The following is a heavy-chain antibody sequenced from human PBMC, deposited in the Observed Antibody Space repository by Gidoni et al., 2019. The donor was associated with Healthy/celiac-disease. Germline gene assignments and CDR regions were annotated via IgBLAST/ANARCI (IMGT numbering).Heavy chain of an antibody. Sequence: QAQLVQPGADVKKPGASVKVSCKVSGYTLTELSMHWVRQAPGKGLEWMGGSDPEDGETIYAQKFQGRVTMTEDTSTDTAYMELSSLRSEDTAVYYCATGIPYVDTAIVTDYWGQGTLVTVSS. J-gene: IGHJ4*02. D-gene: IGHD5-18*01. CDR1: GYTLTELS. CDR3: ATGIPYVDTAIVTDY. CDR2: SDPEDGET. V-gene: IGHV1-24*01.